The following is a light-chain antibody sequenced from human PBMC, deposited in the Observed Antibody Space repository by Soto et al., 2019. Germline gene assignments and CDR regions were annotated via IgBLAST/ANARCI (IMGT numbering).Light chain of an antibody. J-gene: IGLJ1*01. Sequence: LTQPASVSGSPGQSITISCTGTSSDVGSYNLVSWYQQHPGKAPKLMIYEGSKRPSGVSSRFSGSKSGNTASLTISGLQAEDEADYYCCSYAGRAYVFGTGTTVTLL. CDR1: SSDVGSYNL. CDR3: CSYAGRAYV. V-gene: IGLV2-23*01. CDR2: EGS.